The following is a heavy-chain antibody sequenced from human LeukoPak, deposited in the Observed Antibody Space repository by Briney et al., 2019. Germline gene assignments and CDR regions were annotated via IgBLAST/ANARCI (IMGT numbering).Heavy chain of an antibody. CDR1: GFTFDDYA. Sequence: GRSLRLSCAASGFTFDDYAMHWVRQAPGKGLEWVSGISWNSGSIGYADSVKGRFTISRDNAKNSLYLQMNSLRAEDTALYYCAKAPTSYGDYYLFDYWGQGTLATVSS. J-gene: IGHJ4*02. CDR3: AKAPTSYGDYYLFDY. V-gene: IGHV3-9*01. CDR2: ISWNSGSI. D-gene: IGHD4-17*01.